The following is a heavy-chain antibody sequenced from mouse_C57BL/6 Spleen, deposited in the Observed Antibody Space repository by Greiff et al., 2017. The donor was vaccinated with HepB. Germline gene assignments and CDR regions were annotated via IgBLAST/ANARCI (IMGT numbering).Heavy chain of an antibody. J-gene: IGHJ3*01. CDR3: ARKDYYGSSYVWFAY. V-gene: IGHV1-69*01. Sequence: VQLQQPGAELVMPGASVKLSCKASGYTFTSYWMHWVKQRPGQGLEWIGEIDPSDSYTNYNQKFKGKSTLTVDKSSSTAYLQLSSLTSEDSAVYYCARKDYYGSSYVWFAYWGQGTLVTVSA. D-gene: IGHD1-1*01. CDR2: IDPSDSYT. CDR1: GYTFTSYW.